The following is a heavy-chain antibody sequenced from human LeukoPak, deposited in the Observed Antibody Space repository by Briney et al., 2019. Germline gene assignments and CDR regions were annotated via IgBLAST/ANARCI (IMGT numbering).Heavy chain of an antibody. CDR2: MNPTSGDT. CDR1: GYTFSDYD. CDR3: ARVVMKAFYYYYMDV. Sequence: ASVKVSCKASGYTFSDYDVNWVRQAPGQGLEWRGWMNPTSGDTGYAQKFQGRVTMTRSMSKNTAYMELSRLRSEDTAVYFCARVVMKAFYYYYMDVWGKGTT. J-gene: IGHJ6*03. D-gene: IGHD2-21*01. V-gene: IGHV1-8*01.